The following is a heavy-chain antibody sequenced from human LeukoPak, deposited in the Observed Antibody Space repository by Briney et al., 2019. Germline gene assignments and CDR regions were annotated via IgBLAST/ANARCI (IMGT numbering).Heavy chain of an antibody. J-gene: IGHJ3*02. CDR3: ARDPTTVTKGFDI. V-gene: IGHV4-31*03. CDR1: GGSISSGGYY. D-gene: IGHD4-17*01. CDR2: IYYSGST. Sequence: SQTLSLTCTVSGGSISSGGYYWSWIRQHPGKGLEWIGYIYYSGSTYYNPSLKSRVTISVDTSKNQFSLKLSSVTAADTAVYYCARDPTTVTKGFDIWGQGTMTVSS.